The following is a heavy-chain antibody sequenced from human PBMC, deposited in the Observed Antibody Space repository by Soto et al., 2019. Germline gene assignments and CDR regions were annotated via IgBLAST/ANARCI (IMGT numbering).Heavy chain of an antibody. V-gene: IGHV3-23*01. Sequence: PGGSLRLSCAASGFTFSSYAMSWVRQAPGKGLEWVSAISGSGGSTYYADSVKGRFTISRDNSKNTLYLQMNSLRAEDTAVYYCAKDGGDSSSSRLVDYYYGMDVWGQGTTVTVS. D-gene: IGHD6-6*01. CDR3: AKDGGDSSSSRLVDYYYGMDV. J-gene: IGHJ6*02. CDR1: GFTFSSYA. CDR2: ISGSGGST.